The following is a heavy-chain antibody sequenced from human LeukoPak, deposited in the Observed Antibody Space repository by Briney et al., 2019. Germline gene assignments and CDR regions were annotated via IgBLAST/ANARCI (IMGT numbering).Heavy chain of an antibody. CDR2: ISSSSSYI. CDR1: AFTFSSYS. J-gene: IGHJ4*02. CDR3: ARAEQWLGYFDY. V-gene: IGHV3-21*01. D-gene: IGHD6-19*01. Sequence: GGSLRLSCAASAFTFSSYSMNWVRQAPGKGLECVSSISSSSSYIYYADSVKGRFTISRDNAKNSLYLQMNSLRAEDTAVYYCARAEQWLGYFDYWGQGTLVTVSS.